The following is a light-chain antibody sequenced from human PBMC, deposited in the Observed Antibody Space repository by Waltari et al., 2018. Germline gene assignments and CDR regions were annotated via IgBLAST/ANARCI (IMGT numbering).Light chain of an antibody. V-gene: IGKV4-1*01. CDR3: QQYYSTPYT. CDR1: QSVLYSSNNKNY. J-gene: IGKJ2*01. Sequence: DIVMTQSPDSLAVSLGEKATINCKSCQSVLYSSNNKNYLAWYQQKPGQPPKLLIYWASTRESGVPDRFSGSGSGTDFTLTISSLQAEDVAGYYCQQYYSTPYTFGQGTKLEIK. CDR2: WAS.